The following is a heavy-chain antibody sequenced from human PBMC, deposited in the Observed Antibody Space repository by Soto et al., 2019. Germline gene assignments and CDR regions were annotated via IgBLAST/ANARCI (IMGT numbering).Heavy chain of an antibody. D-gene: IGHD3-22*01. CDR2: INPNSGGT. V-gene: IGHV1-2*04. CDR3: ARQSLYYYDSSGPGGNNWFDP. Sequence: VRVAWKSGGEGMTGPGVHLVCRLRGEGIECMGWINPNSGGTNYAQKFQGWVTMTRDTSISTAYMELSRLRSDDTAVYYCARQSLYYYDSSGPGGNNWFDPWGQGTLVTVSS. J-gene: IGHJ5*02. CDR1: GEGMTGPG.